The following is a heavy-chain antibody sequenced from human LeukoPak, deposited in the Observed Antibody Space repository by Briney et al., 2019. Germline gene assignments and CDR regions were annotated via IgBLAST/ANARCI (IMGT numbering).Heavy chain of an antibody. CDR3: ARDRWLEPFDY. D-gene: IGHD6-19*01. Sequence: ASVKVSCKTSGYIFLSYGISWVRQAPGQGLEWMGIINPSGGSTSYAQKFQGRVTMTRDTSTSTVYMELSSLRSEDTAVYYCARDRWLEPFDYWGQGTLVTVSS. CDR1: GYIFLSYG. CDR2: INPSGGST. V-gene: IGHV1-46*01. J-gene: IGHJ4*02.